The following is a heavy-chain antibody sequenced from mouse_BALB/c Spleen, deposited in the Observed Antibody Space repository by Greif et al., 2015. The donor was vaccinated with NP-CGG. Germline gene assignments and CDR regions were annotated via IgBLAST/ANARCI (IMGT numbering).Heavy chain of an antibody. CDR3: ARQLTGTESYWYSDV. CDR1: GFTFSSYA. V-gene: IGHV5-9-3*01. D-gene: IGHD4-1*01. J-gene: IGHJ1*01. CDR2: ISSGGSYT. Sequence: EVKLEESGGGLVKPGGSLKLSCAASGFTFSSYAMSWVRQTPEKRLEWVATISSGGSYTYYPDSVKGRFTISRDNAKNTLYLQMSSLRSEDTAMYYCARQLTGTESYWYSDVWGAGTTVTVSS.